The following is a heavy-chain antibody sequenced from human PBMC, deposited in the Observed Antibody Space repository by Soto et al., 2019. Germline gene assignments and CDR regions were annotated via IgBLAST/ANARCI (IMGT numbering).Heavy chain of an antibody. CDR3: ARVWGGAFDI. CDR1: GGSINSYY. D-gene: IGHD3-10*01. Sequence: QVQLQESGPGLVKPSETLSLTCTVSGGSINSYYWSWIRQPPGKGLEWIGYIFYSGSTNYNPSLKSQVTISVDTSTNQSSLNPSSVTAADTAVYYCARVWGGAFDIWGQGTMVTVSS. V-gene: IGHV4-59*01. CDR2: IFYSGST. J-gene: IGHJ3*02.